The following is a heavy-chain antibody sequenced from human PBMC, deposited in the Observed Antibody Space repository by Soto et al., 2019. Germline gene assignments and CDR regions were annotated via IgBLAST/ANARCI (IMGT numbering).Heavy chain of an antibody. V-gene: IGHV4-30-2*01. CDR3: ARVPSP. CDR2: IYHSGST. CDR1: GDSISTGDSY. J-gene: IGHJ5*02. Sequence: SETLSLTCTVSGDSISTGDSYWTWIRQPPGKGLEWIGYIYHSGSTYYNPSLKSRVTISVDRSKNQFSLKLSSVTAAGTAVYYCARVPSPWGQGTLVTVS.